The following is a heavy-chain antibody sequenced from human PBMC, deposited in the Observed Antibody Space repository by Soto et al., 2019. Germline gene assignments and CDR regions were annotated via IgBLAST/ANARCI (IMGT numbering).Heavy chain of an antibody. V-gene: IGHV3-23*01. CDR1: GFTFSSYA. J-gene: IGHJ6*02. D-gene: IGHD2-2*01. Sequence: GGSLRLSCAASGFTFSSYAMSWVRQAPGKGLEWVSAISGSGGSTYYADSVKGRFTISRDNSKNALYLQMNSLRAEDTAVYYCAKHMFFVVVPAASVYGMDVWGQGTTVTVSS. CDR2: ISGSGGST. CDR3: AKHMFFVVVPAASVYGMDV.